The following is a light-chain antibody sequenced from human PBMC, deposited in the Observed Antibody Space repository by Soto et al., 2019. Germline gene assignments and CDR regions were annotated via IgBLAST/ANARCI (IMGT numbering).Light chain of an antibody. V-gene: IGKV2-30*01. J-gene: IGKJ1*01. CDR3: MQATHWPWT. CDR1: EGLVFSDGNTY. Sequence: DVVMTQSPLFLPVTLGQPASISCRSSEGLVFSDGNTYLSWLQQRPGQSPRRLIYKVSNRGSGVPDRFSGSGSGTDFTLTISRVEADDVGVYYCMQATHWPWTFGQGTKVDIK. CDR2: KVS.